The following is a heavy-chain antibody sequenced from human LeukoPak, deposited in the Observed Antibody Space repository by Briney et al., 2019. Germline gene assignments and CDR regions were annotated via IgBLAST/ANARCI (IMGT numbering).Heavy chain of an antibody. D-gene: IGHD4-17*01. CDR2: IWHDGSKT. V-gene: IGHV3-33*01. CDR1: GFIFNRYD. Sequence: GGSLRLSCVASGFIFNRYDMHWVRQPPGKGLEWVALIWHDGSKTHYADSVKGRFTISRDDSKSTLYVQMNSLRVEDTAVFYCARDPATVTSHFDYWGQGDLVTVSS. J-gene: IGHJ4*02. CDR3: ARDPATVTSHFDY.